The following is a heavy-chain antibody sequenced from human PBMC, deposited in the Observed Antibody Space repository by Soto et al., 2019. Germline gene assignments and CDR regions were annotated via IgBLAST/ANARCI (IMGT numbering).Heavy chain of an antibody. CDR2: INPNSGGT. CDR1: GYTFTGHY. V-gene: IGHV1-2*02. CDR3: ARGAYDFWSGDYYYGMDV. D-gene: IGHD3-3*01. Sequence: ASVNGSCKASGYTFTGHYMHWVRQAPVQGLKRMGWINPNSGGTNYAQKFQGRVTITADKSTSTDYMELSSLRSEDTAVYYCARGAYDFWSGDYYYGMDVWGQGTTVTGSS. J-gene: IGHJ6*02.